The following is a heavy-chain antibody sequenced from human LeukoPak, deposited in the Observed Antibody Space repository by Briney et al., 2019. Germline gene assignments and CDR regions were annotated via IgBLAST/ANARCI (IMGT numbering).Heavy chain of an antibody. J-gene: IGHJ6*03. CDR1: GGSISSSSFY. V-gene: IGHV4-39*07. D-gene: IGHD2-15*01. CDR3: ARLMTSVVVLPATPPDYYYMDV. Sequence: PSETLSLTCTVSGGSISSSSFYWGWIRQPPGKGLEWIGEINHSGSTNYNPSLKSRVTISVDTSKNQFSLKLSSVTAADTAVYYCARLMTSVVVLPATPPDYYYMDVWGKGTTVTIAS. CDR2: INHSGST.